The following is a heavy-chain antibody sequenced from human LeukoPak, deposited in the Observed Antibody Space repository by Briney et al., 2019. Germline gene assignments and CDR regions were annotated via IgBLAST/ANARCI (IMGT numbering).Heavy chain of an antibody. Sequence: GASVKVSCKASGYTFTGYYTHWVRQAPGQGLEWMGWINPNSGGTNYAQKFQGRVTMTRDTSISTAYMELSRLRSDDTAVYYCASRSVGPNYYDSSGYRDAFDIWGQGTMVTVSS. CDR1: GYTFTGYY. D-gene: IGHD3-22*01. CDR2: INPNSGGT. V-gene: IGHV1-2*02. J-gene: IGHJ3*02. CDR3: ASRSVGPNYYDSSGYRDAFDI.